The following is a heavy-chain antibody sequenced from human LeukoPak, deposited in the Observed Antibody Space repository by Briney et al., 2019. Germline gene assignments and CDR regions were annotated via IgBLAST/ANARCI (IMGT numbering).Heavy chain of an antibody. V-gene: IGHV3-23*01. CDR3: ASRPGADIGPLDY. J-gene: IGHJ4*02. Sequence: GGSLRLSCAGSGFTFSSYAMSWVRQAPGKGLEWVSSITGSGGRTYYAGSVKGRFTISRDNSKNTLYLQMNSLRADETAVYYCASRPGADIGPLDYWGQGTLVSVSS. CDR2: ITGSGGRT. CDR1: GFTFSSYA. D-gene: IGHD2-2*01.